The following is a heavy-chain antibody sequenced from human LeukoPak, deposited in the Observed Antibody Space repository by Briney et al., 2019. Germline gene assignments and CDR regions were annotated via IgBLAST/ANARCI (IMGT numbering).Heavy chain of an antibody. CDR2: INYSGST. CDR3: ARKNWGSDLYFDF. Sequence: SETLSLTCTVSGVSISTYYWSWIRQPPGKGLEWIGYINYSGSTYYNPSLQSRVTISVDTSKNQFSLKLSSVTAADTAMYYCARKNWGSDLYFDFWGQGTLVTVSS. V-gene: IGHV4-59*01. J-gene: IGHJ4*02. D-gene: IGHD7-27*01. CDR1: GVSISTYY.